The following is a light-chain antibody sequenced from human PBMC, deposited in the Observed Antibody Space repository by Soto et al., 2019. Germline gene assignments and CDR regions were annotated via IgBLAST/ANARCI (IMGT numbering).Light chain of an antibody. CDR2: GNN. CDR1: SSNIGEGYD. V-gene: IGLV1-40*01. Sequence: QLVLTQPPSVSGAPGQRVTISCTGSSSNIGEGYDVHWYQQLPGTAPKLLIYGNNNRPSGVPDRFSGSKSDTSASLAISGLQAEDEADYSCQSYDSSLSGFVFGTWTKLTVL. CDR3: QSYDSSLSGFV. J-gene: IGLJ1*01.